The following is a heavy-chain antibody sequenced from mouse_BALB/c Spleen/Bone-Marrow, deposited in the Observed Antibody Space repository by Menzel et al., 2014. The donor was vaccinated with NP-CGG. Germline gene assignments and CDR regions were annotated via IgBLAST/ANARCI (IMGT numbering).Heavy chain of an antibody. CDR2: INPGTDYT. J-gene: IGHJ3*01. CDR3: ANYRARFAY. CDR1: GYTFTNSW. Sequence: VQLQQSGAELAKPGASVKMSCKASGYTFTNSWMHWVKQRPGQGLEWIGYINPGTDYTEYDQKFKDKATLTADRSSSTAYRQLSGLTTEDSADDFRANYRARFAYWGQGTLVTVSA. D-gene: IGHD3-3*01. V-gene: IGHV1-7*01.